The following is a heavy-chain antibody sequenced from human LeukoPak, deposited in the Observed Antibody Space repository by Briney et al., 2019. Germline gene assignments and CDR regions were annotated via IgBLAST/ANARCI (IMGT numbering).Heavy chain of an antibody. CDR1: GGSISSYY. J-gene: IGHJ4*02. V-gene: IGHV4-59*12. D-gene: IGHD6-6*01. Sequence: SETLSLTCTVSGGSISSYYWSWIRQPPGKGLEWIGYIYYSGSTNYNPSLKSRVTMSVDTSKNQFSLKLSSVTAADTAVYYCAREGAVGSIAQWGQGTLVTVSS. CDR3: AREGAVGSIAQ. CDR2: IYYSGST.